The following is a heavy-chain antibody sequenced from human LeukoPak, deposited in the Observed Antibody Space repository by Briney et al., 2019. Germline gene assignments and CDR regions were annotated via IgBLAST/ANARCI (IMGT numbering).Heavy chain of an antibody. CDR2: ISDNGERT. CDR3: AKERGVAKPFDY. Sequence: GGSLRLSCAVSGFTFSTYGMKWVGQAPGKGGEGGSAISDNGERTYYADSVKGRFAIYREKSKSKLYLQMNSLRAEDTAIYYCAKERGVAKPFDYWGQGTLVTVSS. CDR1: GFTFSTYG. D-gene: IGHD2-8*02. V-gene: IGHV3-23*01. J-gene: IGHJ4*02.